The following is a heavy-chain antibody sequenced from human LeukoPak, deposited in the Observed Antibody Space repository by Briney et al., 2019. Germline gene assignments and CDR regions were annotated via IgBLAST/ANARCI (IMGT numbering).Heavy chain of an antibody. CDR2: ISGNGDST. CDR1: EFTFSNYA. V-gene: IGHV3-23*01. Sequence: GGSLRLSCAASEFTFSNYAISWVRQAPGKGLEWVSGISGNGDSTYYADSVKGRFTISRDNSKNTLYLQMNSLRAEDTAVYYCAKAQLLWFGELPWADYYYYYGMDVWGQGTTVTVSS. J-gene: IGHJ6*02. CDR3: AKAQLLWFGELPWADYYYYYGMDV. D-gene: IGHD3-10*01.